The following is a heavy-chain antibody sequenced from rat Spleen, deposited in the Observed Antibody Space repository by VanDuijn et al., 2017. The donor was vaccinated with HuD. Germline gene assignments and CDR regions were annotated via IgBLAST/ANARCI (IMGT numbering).Heavy chain of an antibody. D-gene: IGHD1-1*01. Sequence: EVQLVESGGGLVQPGRSLKLSCAASGFTFSDYNMAWVRQAPKKGLEWVATISYDGSRTNYRDSVKGRFTISRDNAKSTLYLQVDSLRSEDTATYHCASHRHYSVYVMDAWGQGASVTVSS. J-gene: IGHJ4*01. CDR2: ISYDGSRT. CDR3: ASHRHYSVYVMDA. CDR1: GFTFSDYN. V-gene: IGHV5-7*01.